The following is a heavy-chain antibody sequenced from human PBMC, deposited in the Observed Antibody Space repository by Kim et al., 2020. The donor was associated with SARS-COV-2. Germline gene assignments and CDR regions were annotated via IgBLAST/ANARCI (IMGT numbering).Heavy chain of an antibody. J-gene: IGHJ3*02. CDR3: ARICPGWLLDAFDI. Sequence: STSLKTRLTISKDTSKNQVVLTMTNMDPVDTATYYCARICPGWLLDAFDIWGQGTMVTVSS. D-gene: IGHD3-9*01. V-gene: IGHV2-70*01.